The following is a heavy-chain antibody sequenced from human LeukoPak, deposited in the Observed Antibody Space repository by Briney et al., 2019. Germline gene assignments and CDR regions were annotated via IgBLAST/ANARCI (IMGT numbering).Heavy chain of an antibody. CDR1: GGTFSSYA. CDR3: ARSSSRSTSWESDLDY. CDR2: IIPIFGTA. Sequence: SVKVSCKASGGTFSSYAISWVRQAPGQGLEWMGGIIPIFGTANYAQKFQGRVTITADESTSTAYMELSSLRSEDTAVYFCARSSSRSTSWESDLDYWGQGTLVTVSS. D-gene: IGHD2-2*01. J-gene: IGHJ4*02. V-gene: IGHV1-69*13.